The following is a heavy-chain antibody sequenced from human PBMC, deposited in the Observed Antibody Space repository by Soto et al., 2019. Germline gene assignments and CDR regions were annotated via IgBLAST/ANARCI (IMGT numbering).Heavy chain of an antibody. CDR3: ARATYYYDSSGYYGYYFDY. D-gene: IGHD3-22*01. J-gene: IGHJ4*02. V-gene: IGHV4-59*01. Sequence: PSETLSLTCTVSGGSISSYYWSWIRQPPGKGLEWIGYIYYSGSTNYNSSLKSRVTISVDTSKYQLSLKLSSVTAADTAVYYCARATYYYDSSGYYGYYFDYWGQGTLVTVSS. CDR1: GGSISSYY. CDR2: IYYSGST.